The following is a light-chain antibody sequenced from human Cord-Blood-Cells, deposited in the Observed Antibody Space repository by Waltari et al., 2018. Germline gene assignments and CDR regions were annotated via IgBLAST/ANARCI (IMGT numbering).Light chain of an antibody. CDR3: SSYTSSSTYV. J-gene: IGLJ1*01. CDR1: SSDVGGYNY. V-gene: IGLV2-14*01. CDR2: EVS. Sequence: QSALTQPASVSGSPGQSITISCTGTSSDVGGYNYVSWYQQHPGKAPKLMICEVSNRPTGVSHRFSGSESCHTGFLTIAGLQAEDEADYYCSSYTSSSTYVFGTGTNVTVL.